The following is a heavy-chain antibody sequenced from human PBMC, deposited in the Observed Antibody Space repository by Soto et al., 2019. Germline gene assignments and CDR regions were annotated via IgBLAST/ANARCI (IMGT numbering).Heavy chain of an antibody. CDR2: IYSGGST. J-gene: IGHJ4*02. CDR3: AKHITMDPLLFY. Sequence: EVQLVESGGDLIQPGGSLRLSCAASGFTVSSNYMSWVRQAPGRGREWVSVIYSGGSTYYADSVKGRFTISRDNSKNTLYLQTNSPRAVDTAVYYCAKHITMDPLLFYCGQGSLVTVSS. D-gene: IGHD3-10*01. V-gene: IGHV3-53*01. CDR1: GFTVSSNY.